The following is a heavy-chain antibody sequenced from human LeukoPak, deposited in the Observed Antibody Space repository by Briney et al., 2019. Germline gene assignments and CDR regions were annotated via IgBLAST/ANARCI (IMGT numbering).Heavy chain of an antibody. D-gene: IGHD2-21*02. V-gene: IGHV4-34*01. CDR2: INHSGTT. CDR3: ARAPYCGGDCSRASDY. J-gene: IGHJ4*02. CDR1: GGSFSGYY. Sequence: SETLSLTCAVYGGSFSGYYWSWIRQPPGRGLEWIGEINHSGTTNYNAFLKSRVTISADTSKNQFSLKLNSVTAADTAVYYCARAPYCGGDCSRASDYWGQGTLVTVSS.